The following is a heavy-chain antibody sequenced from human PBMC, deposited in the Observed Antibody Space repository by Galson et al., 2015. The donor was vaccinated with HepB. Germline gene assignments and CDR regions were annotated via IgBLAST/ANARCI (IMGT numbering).Heavy chain of an antibody. CDR1: GFTVSSNY. Sequence: LRLSCAASGFTVSSNYMSWVRQAPGKGLEWVSVIYSGGSTYYADSVKGRFTISRDNSKNTLYLQMNSLRAEDTAVYYCARLSGYYAPSGDYFDYWGQGTLVTVSS. D-gene: IGHD2-15*01. J-gene: IGHJ4*02. V-gene: IGHV3-66*04. CDR3: ARLSGYYAPSGDYFDY. CDR2: IYSGGST.